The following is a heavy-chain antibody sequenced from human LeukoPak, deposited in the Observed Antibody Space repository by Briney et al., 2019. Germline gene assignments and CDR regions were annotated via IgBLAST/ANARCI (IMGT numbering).Heavy chain of an antibody. CDR1: GYTFTAYY. J-gene: IGHJ4*02. D-gene: IGHD3-3*01. CDR3: ATGGAYEFRDDY. CDR2: IIPIYGRA. V-gene: IGHV1-69*13. Sequence: GASVKVSCKAYGYTFTAYYMHWVRQAPGQGLEWMGKIIPIYGRANYGQKFQGRVTITADESTTTSYMELSSLTAEDMAVYYCATGGAYEFRDDYWGQGTLVTVSS.